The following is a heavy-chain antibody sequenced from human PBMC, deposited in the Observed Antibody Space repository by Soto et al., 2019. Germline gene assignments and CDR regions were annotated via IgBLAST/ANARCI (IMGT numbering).Heavy chain of an antibody. Sequence: ASVKVSCKASGYTLTEVSMHWVRTAPGKGLEWRGGFDPEDGETIYAQKFQGRVTMTEDTSTDTAYMELSSLRSEDTAVYYCATDLRPPRSSSSTVGGCFDYWGQGTLVTVSS. D-gene: IGHD6-6*01. CDR1: GYTLTEVS. J-gene: IGHJ4*02. V-gene: IGHV1-24*01. CDR2: FDPEDGET. CDR3: ATDLRPPRSSSSTVGGCFDY.